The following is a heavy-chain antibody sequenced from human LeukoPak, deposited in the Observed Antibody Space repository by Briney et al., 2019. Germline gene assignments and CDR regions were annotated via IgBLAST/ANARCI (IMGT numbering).Heavy chain of an antibody. CDR1: GFTFSSYN. CDR3: ATEWFGYSGYDIHY. Sequence: GGSLRLSCAASGFTFSSYNMNWVRQAPGEGLEWVSYISGSSSTIYYADSVKGRFTISRDNAKNSLYLQMNSLRAEDTAVYYCATEWFGYSGYDIHYWGQGTLVTVSS. V-gene: IGHV3-48*04. J-gene: IGHJ4*02. D-gene: IGHD5-12*01. CDR2: ISGSSSTI.